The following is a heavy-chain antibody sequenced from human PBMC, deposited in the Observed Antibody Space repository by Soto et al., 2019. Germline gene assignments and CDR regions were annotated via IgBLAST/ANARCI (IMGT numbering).Heavy chain of an antibody. J-gene: IGHJ4*02. CDR2: ITDSGGSI. CDR1: GFTFSSVA. D-gene: IGHD1-1*01. V-gene: IGHV3-23*01. Sequence: GWFLRLSCAASGFTFSSVAMAWVRQAPGKGLEWVSGITDSGGSIDYADSVTGRFTISRDNSRNTLYLQMNSLRAEDTAVYYCAKLYWNPRYFDYWGQGT. CDR3: AKLYWNPRYFDY.